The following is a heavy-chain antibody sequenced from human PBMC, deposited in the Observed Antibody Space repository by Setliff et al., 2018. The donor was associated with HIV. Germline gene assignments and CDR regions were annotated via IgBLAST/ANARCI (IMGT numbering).Heavy chain of an antibody. D-gene: IGHD6-13*01. Sequence: ASVKVSCKASGYTFTSYAMHWVRQAPGQRLEWMGWINAGNGNTKYSQKFQGRVTITRDTSARKAYMELSSLRSEDTAVYYCARQGAAADGFDPWGQGTLVTVSS. J-gene: IGHJ5*02. V-gene: IGHV1-3*01. CDR1: GYTFTSYA. CDR3: ARQGAAADGFDP. CDR2: INAGNGNT.